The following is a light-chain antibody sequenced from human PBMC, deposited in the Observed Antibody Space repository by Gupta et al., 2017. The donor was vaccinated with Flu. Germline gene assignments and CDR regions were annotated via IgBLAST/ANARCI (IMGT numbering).Light chain of an antibody. V-gene: IGLV1-44*01. CDR1: SSNIGRKS. CDR2: GNN. CDR3: SAWDDSLNGHYV. J-gene: IGLJ1*01. Sequence: VTISCSGSSSNIGRKSVDVYQQGPGTAPDLLIVGNNQRPSGVPDRCSGPKAGSSASTAISGLQCEDEADYYCSAWDDSLNGHYVVGTGTKVTVL.